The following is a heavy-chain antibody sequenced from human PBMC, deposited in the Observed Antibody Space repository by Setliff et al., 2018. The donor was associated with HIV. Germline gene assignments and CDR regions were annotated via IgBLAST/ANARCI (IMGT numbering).Heavy chain of an antibody. Sequence: GGSLRLSCAASGFTVSNDYMSWVRQAPGRGLGWVSVIHSGGSTYYADSVKGRFTISRDKSKNILYLQMNSLRAEDTAVYYCARRTYCSSTTCFDYWGQGTLVTVSS. J-gene: IGHJ4*02. CDR1: GFTVSNDY. D-gene: IGHD2-2*01. CDR2: IHSGGST. V-gene: IGHV3-66*04. CDR3: ARRTYCSSTTCFDY.